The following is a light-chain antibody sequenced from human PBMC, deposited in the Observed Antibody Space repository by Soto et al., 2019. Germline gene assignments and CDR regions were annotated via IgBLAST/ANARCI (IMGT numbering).Light chain of an antibody. CDR2: GAS. Sequence: SLGTLSLSKRERAIRSCRASQGVSSSYLAWYQQKPGQAPRLFIHGASSRATGIPDRFSGSGSGTDFTLTIIRLEPEDFAVYYCQQYGNSPITFGQRRLLEVK. CDR1: QGVSSSY. V-gene: IGKV3-20*01. J-gene: IGKJ5*01. CDR3: QQYGNSPIT.